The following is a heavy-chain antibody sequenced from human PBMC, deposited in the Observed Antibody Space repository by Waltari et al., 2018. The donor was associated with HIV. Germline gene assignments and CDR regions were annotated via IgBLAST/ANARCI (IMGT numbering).Heavy chain of an antibody. Sequence: QVHLVQSGAGVKMPGAPVRVSCKTSGYIFTNYGVSWVRQAPGQGLEWLGWISGYNANTNYAQRLQGRVTLTTDTSTSTAYMELRSLRSDDTAVYYCARGLGGSYYYGVDVWGQGTTVTVS. CDR1: GYIFTNYG. V-gene: IGHV1-18*01. CDR3: ARGLGGSYYYGVDV. CDR2: ISGYNANT. J-gene: IGHJ6*02.